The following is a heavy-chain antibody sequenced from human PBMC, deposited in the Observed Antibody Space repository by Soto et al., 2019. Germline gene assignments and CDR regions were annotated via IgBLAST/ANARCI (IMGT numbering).Heavy chain of an antibody. J-gene: IGHJ6*02. CDR2: IIPFLSAT. CDR3: ARGEDDYGDFGSMDV. V-gene: IGHV1-69*01. Sequence: QVQLVQSGAEVKKPGSSVKVSCRASGGHFDRFALSWLRQAHGQGLEWMGGIIPFLSATTYAHKFQGRVTITADESANTLYLELRSLTSDDTAVYYYARGEDDYGDFGSMDVWGQGTSVTVSS. CDR1: GGHFDRFA. D-gene: IGHD4-17*01.